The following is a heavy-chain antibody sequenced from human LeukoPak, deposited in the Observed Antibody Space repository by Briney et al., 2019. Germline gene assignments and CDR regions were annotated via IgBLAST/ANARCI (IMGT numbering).Heavy chain of an antibody. V-gene: IGHV4-61*01. Sequence: SETLSLTCTVSGGSVSSGSYYWSWIRQPPGKGLEWIGYIYYSGSTNYNPSLKSRVALSVDPSKNQFSLKLSSVTAADTAVYYCARDLSGYDSYYYGMDVWGQGTTVTVSS. CDR2: IYYSGST. CDR1: GGSVSSGSYY. D-gene: IGHD5-12*01. J-gene: IGHJ6*02. CDR3: ARDLSGYDSYYYGMDV.